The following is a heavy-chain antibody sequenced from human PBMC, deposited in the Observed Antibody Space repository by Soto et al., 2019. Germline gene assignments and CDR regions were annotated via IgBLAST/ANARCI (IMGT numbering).Heavy chain of an antibody. D-gene: IGHD2-2*01. Sequence: GGSLRLSCAASGFTFSDLYIDWVRQAPGKGLEWVGRTRNRGKTYTTEYAASVKGRFTISRDDLKNSLYLQMNSLKTEDTAMYYCARSGSSTSCYDYWGRGTLVTVSS. CDR1: GFTFSDLY. J-gene: IGHJ4*02. CDR2: TRNRGKTYTT. CDR3: ARSGSSTSCYDY. V-gene: IGHV3-72*01.